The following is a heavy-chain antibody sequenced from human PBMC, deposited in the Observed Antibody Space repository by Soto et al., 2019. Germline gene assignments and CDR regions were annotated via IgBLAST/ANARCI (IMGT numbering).Heavy chain of an antibody. CDR3: ARDRDYYESHPGGMDV. J-gene: IGHJ6*02. V-gene: IGHV3-53*01. CDR2: IYSGGST. CDR1: GFTVSSNY. D-gene: IGHD3-22*01. Sequence: PGGSPRLSCAASGFTVSSNYMSWVRQAPGKGLEWVSVIYSGGSTYYADSVKGRFTISRDNSKNTLYLQMNSLRAEDTAVYYCARDRDYYESHPGGMDVWGQGTTVTVSS.